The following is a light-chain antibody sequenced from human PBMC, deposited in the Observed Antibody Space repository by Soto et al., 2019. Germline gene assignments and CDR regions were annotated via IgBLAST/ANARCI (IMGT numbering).Light chain of an antibody. CDR2: RNN. Sequence: QSVLTQPPSASGTPGQRVTISCSGSTSNIGNNYAYWYQQLPGTAPKLLIYRNNQRPSGVPDRFSGSKSGTSASLVISGLRSEDEADYYCAAWDDSLSGPVFGGGTKLTVL. J-gene: IGLJ2*01. CDR3: AAWDDSLSGPV. CDR1: TSNIGNNY. V-gene: IGLV1-47*01.